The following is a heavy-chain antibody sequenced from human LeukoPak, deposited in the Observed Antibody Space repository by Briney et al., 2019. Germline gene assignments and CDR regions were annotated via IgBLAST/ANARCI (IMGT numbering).Heavy chain of an antibody. CDR2: INPNSGGT. D-gene: IGHD2-8*01. CDR3: ARDRSGYCTNGVCSSHPYYYYYYMDV. V-gene: IGHV1-2*02. CDR1: GYTFTGYY. Sequence: ASVKVSCKASGYTFTGYYMHWVRQAPGQGLEWMGWINPNSGGTNYARKFQGRVTMTRDTSISTAYMELSRLRSDDTGVYYCARDRSGYCTNGVCSSHPYYYYYYMDVWGKGTTVTVSS. J-gene: IGHJ6*03.